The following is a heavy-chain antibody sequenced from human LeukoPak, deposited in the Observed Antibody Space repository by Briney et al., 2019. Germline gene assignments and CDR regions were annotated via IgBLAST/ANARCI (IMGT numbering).Heavy chain of an antibody. CDR2: ISGSGGST. V-gene: IGHV3-23*01. CDR3: ARLIHCSGGSCHYYFDY. Sequence: ETLSLTCTVSGGSISSSSYYWGWIRQPPGKGLEWVSAISGSGGSTYYADSVKGRFTISRDNSKNTLYLQMNSLRAEDTAVYYCARLIHCSGGSCHYYFDYWGQGTLVTVSS. D-gene: IGHD2-15*01. CDR1: GGSISSSSYY. J-gene: IGHJ4*02.